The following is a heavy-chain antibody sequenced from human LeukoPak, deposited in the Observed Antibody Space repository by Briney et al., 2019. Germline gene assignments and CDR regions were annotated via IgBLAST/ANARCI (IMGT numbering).Heavy chain of an antibody. V-gene: IGHV4-59*08. D-gene: IGHD4-17*01. CDR3: ARGTITTVTDS. CDR2: IYYSGST. Sequence: SETLSLTCTVSSASINSYYWSWIRQPPGKGLEWIGYIYYSGSTNYNPSLKSRVTISVDTSKNQVSLKLSSVTAADTAVYYCARGTITTVTDSWGPGTLVTVSS. J-gene: IGHJ4*02. CDR1: SASINSYY.